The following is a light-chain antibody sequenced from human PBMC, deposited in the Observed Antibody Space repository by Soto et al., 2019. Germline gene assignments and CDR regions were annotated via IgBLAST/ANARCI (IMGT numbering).Light chain of an antibody. Sequence: DIQMTQSPSSLSASVGDRVTITCQASQDISNYLNWYQQKPGKAPELLINDASRLQPGVPSRFSGGGSGTDFTFTIVSLQPEDIATYYCQHYDNVPYTFGQGTKLEIK. J-gene: IGKJ2*01. CDR2: DAS. CDR3: QHYDNVPYT. CDR1: QDISNY. V-gene: IGKV1-33*01.